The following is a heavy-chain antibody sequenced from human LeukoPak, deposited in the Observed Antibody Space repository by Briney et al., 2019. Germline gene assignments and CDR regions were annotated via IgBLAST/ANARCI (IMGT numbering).Heavy chain of an antibody. CDR3: ARTPVWHYDFWSGYYRYYYYMDV. CDR1: GGSFSDFY. CDR2: INHSGST. Sequence: PSETLSLTXAVSGGSFSDFYWSWIRQPPGKGLEWIGEINHSGSTNYNPSLKSRVTISVDTSKNQFSLKLSSVTAADTAVYYCARTPVWHYDFWSGYYRYYYYMDVWGKGTTVTVSS. V-gene: IGHV4-34*01. D-gene: IGHD3-3*01. J-gene: IGHJ6*03.